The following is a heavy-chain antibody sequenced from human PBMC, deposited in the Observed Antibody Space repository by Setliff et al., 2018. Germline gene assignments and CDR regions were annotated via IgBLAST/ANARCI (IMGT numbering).Heavy chain of an antibody. V-gene: IGHV1-18*01. CDR2: VTIYNGNT. CDR1: GYTFNNYG. Sequence: ASVKVCKASGYTFNNYGVAWVRQAPGQGLDWMGWVTIYNGNTKYAQNLQGRLTLSTDRSTNTVYMELGSLTTDDTAIYYCARVESMVRGKNILRHFDYWGQGTQVTVA. CDR3: ARVESMVRGKNILRHFDY. D-gene: IGHD3-10*01. J-gene: IGHJ4*02.